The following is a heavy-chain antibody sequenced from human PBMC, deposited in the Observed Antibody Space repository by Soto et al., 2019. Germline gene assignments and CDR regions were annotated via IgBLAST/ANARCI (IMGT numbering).Heavy chain of an antibody. D-gene: IGHD5-12*01. CDR3: AREPISHSWLHSHFDN. Sequence: QVQLQESGPGLVKPSQTLSLTCTVSGGSINTGDFYWTWIRQPPGKGLEWIGYIFYSGSTSYTPSLHSRLSISMDTSENQFSLKLSSVTAADTAVYYCAREPISHSWLHSHFDNWGQGTLVTVSS. J-gene: IGHJ4*02. V-gene: IGHV4-30-4*01. CDR1: GGSINTGDFY. CDR2: IFYSGST.